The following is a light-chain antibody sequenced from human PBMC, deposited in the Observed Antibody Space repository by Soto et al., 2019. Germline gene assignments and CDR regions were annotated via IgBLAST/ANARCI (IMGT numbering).Light chain of an antibody. CDR1: QSLLHSNGYNY. V-gene: IGKV2-28*01. J-gene: IGKJ2*01. CDR3: MQALQTPI. CDR2: LGS. Sequence: DIVMTQSPLSLPVTPGEPASISCRSSQSLLHSNGYNYLDWYLQKPGQSPQLLIYLGSNRASGVPDRFSSSGSGTDFTLKISRVEAEDVGVYYCMQALQTPIFGQGTKLEIK.